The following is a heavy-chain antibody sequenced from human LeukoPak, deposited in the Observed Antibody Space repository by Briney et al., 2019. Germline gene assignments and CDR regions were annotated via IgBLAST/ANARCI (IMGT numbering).Heavy chain of an antibody. CDR3: AKSGGYGLIDY. V-gene: IGHV4-59*04. CDR2: IYSSGST. D-gene: IGHD1-26*01. CDR1: GFTFSGYS. J-gene: IGHJ4*02. Sequence: GSLRLSCAASGFTFSGYSMNWVRQAPGKGLEWIGNIYSSGSTYYNASLQSRVTISIDTSKNQFSLRLNSVTAADTAMYYCAKSGGYGLIDYWGQGTRVTVSS.